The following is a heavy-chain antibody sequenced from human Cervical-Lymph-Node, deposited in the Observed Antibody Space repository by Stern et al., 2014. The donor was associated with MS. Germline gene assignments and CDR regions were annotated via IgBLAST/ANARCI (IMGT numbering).Heavy chain of an antibody. Sequence: QVTLRESGPTLVKPTQTLTLTCTFSGFSLSTSGVGVGWIRQPPGKALEWLALIYWDDDKRYSPSLKSRLTITKDTFKNQVVLTMTNMDPVDTATYYCARDRGYCSGGSCYSYYYYGMDVWGQGTTVTVSS. CDR3: ARDRGYCSGGSCYSYYYYGMDV. J-gene: IGHJ6*02. D-gene: IGHD2-15*01. CDR2: IYWDDDK. CDR1: GFSLSTSGVG. V-gene: IGHV2-5*02.